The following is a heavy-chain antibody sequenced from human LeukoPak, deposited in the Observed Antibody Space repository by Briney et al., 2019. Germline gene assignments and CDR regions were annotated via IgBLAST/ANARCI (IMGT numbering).Heavy chain of an antibody. CDR3: ARDDSGWYSFDS. J-gene: IGHJ4*02. CDR2: IKPDGRET. Sequence: GGSLRLSCAASGXTFTDFWMTWVRQAPGKGLEWVANIKPDGRETYYSDSVKGRFTISRDNAQNSLHLDMNNLSAEDTAVYYCARDDSGWYSFDSWGQGTLVTVSS. CDR1: GXTFTDFW. D-gene: IGHD6-19*01. V-gene: IGHV3-7*04.